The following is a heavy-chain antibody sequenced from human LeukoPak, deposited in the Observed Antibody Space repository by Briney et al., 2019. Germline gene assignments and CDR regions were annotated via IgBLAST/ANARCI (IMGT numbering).Heavy chain of an antibody. CDR3: ARESGSGHFDY. V-gene: IGHV4-59*01. J-gene: IGHJ4*02. Sequence: KPSETLSLTCTVSGGSISTYYWSWIRQPPGKGLEWIGYIYNTGSTNYNPSLKSRVTISIDTSKNQFSLKLRSVTTADTAVYYCARESGSGHFDYWGQGTLVTVSS. CDR1: GGSISTYY. D-gene: IGHD3-10*01. CDR2: IYNTGST.